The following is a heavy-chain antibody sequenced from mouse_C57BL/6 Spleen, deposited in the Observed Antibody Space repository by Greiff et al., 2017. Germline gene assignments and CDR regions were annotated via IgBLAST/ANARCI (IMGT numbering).Heavy chain of an antibody. Sequence: QVQLQQPGTELVKPGASVKLSCKASGYTFTSYWMHWVKQRPGQGLEWIGNINPSNGGTNYNEKFKSKATLTVDKSSSTAYMQLSSLTSEDSAVYYCARTPYYYGSSYWYFGVWGTGTTVTVSS. CDR3: ARTPYYYGSSYWYFGV. D-gene: IGHD1-1*01. CDR2: INPSNGGT. J-gene: IGHJ1*03. CDR1: GYTFTSYW. V-gene: IGHV1-53*01.